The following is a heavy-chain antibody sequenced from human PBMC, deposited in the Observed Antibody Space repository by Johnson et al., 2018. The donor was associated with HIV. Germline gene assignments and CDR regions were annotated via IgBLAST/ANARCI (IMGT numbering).Heavy chain of an antibody. V-gene: IGHV3-23*04. D-gene: IGHD1-26*01. J-gene: IGHJ3*02. CDR3: AGRAYREGI. CDR1: GFTFSSYA. CDR2: FSGSGGCT. Sequence: VQLVESGGGLVQPGGSLRLSCAASGFTFSSYAMSWVRQAPGQGPEWVPAFSGSGGCTYYADSAKGSLTISRDNSKNTLYLQMNSRRAEDTAVDYCAGRAYREGIWGQGTMVTVSS.